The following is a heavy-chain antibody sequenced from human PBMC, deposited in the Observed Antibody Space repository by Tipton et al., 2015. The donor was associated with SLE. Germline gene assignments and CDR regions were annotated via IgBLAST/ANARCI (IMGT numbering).Heavy chain of an antibody. D-gene: IGHD2-21*01. Sequence: TLSLTCTVSGGSISSYYWSWIRQPPGKGLEWIGYIYYSGSTNYNPSLKSRVTISVDTSKNQFSLKLSSVTAADTAVYYCARDPLVNYFDDGGQVSLVSVSS. J-gene: IGHJ4*02. CDR3: ARDPLVNYFDD. V-gene: IGHV4-59*01. CDR1: GGSISSYY. CDR2: IYYSGST.